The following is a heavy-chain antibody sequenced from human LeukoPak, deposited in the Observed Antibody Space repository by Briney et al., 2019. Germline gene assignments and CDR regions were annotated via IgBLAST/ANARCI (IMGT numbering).Heavy chain of an antibody. V-gene: IGHV1-2*02. Sequence: ASVKVSCKASGYTFTSYDINWVRQATGQGLEWMGWINPNSGGTNYAQKFQGRVTMTRDTSISTAYMELSRLRSDDTAVYYCARGGNYYDSSGVWGQGTMVTVSS. J-gene: IGHJ3*01. CDR3: ARGGNYYDSSGV. CDR1: GYTFTSYD. CDR2: INPNSGGT. D-gene: IGHD3-22*01.